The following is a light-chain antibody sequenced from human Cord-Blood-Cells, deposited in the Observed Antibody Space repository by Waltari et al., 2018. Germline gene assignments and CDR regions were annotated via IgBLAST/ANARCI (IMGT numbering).Light chain of an antibody. V-gene: IGKV1-9*01. CDR3: QQLNSYPLYT. J-gene: IGKJ2*01. CDR2: AAS. CDR1: QGISSY. Sequence: HLTQSPSSLSASLAERATLPCRASQGISSYLAWYQQKPGKAPKLLIYAASTLQSGVPSRFSGSGSGTDFTLTISSLQPEDFATYYCQQLNSYPLYTFGQGTKLEIK.